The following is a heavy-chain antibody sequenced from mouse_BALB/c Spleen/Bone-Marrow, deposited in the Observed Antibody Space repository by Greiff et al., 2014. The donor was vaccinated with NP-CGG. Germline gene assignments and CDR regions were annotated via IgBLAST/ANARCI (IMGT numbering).Heavy chain of an antibody. J-gene: IGHJ4*01. Sequence: VQLQQSGAELVKPGASAKLSCTASGFNIKDTYLHWVKQRPEQGLEWIGRIDPANGNTKYDPKFQGKATITADTSSNTAYLQLSSLTSEDTAVCYCAGGWLPSYAMDYWGQGTSVTVSS. CDR3: AGGWLPSYAMDY. CDR2: IDPANGNT. CDR1: GFNIKDTY. D-gene: IGHD2-2*01. V-gene: IGHV14-3*02.